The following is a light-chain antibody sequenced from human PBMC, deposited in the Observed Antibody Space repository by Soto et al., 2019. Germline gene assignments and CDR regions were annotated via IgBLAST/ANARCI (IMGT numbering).Light chain of an antibody. CDR1: QNINNY. CDR3: QQYEHLPT. CDR2: DAS. J-gene: IGKJ5*01. V-gene: IGKV1-33*01. Sequence: DIQMTQSPSSLSASVGDRVTITFQASQNINNYLNWYQQKPGRAPKLLIYDASNLEAGVPSRFRGSGSGTDFTFTISRLQPDDIATYYCQQYEHLPTFGQGTRLEIK.